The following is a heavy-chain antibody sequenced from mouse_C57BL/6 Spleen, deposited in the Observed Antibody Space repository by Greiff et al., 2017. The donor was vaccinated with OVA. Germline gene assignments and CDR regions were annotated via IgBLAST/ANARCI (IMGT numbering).Heavy chain of an antibody. CDR2: INPNNGGT. J-gene: IGHJ2*01. D-gene: IGHD2-3*01. CDR1: GYTFTDYY. Sequence: VQLQQSGPELVKPGASVKISCKASGYTFTDYYMNWVKQSHGKSLEWIGDINPNNGGTSYNQKVKGKATLTVDKSSSTAYMELRSLTSEDSAVYYCARWLLGYFDYWGQGTTLTVSS. CDR3: ARWLLGYFDY. V-gene: IGHV1-26*01.